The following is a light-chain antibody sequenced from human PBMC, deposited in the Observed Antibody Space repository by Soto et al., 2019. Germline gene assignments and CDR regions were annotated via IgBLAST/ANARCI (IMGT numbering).Light chain of an antibody. Sequence: EIVLTQSPATLSLSPGERATLSCRASQSVASYLAWYQQKPGQAHRLLIYDAFIRATGIPARFSGSGSGTDFPLTVSSLEPEDFAVYYCQQRSDWRPFRQGTKVEIK. CDR1: QSVASY. J-gene: IGKJ1*01. V-gene: IGKV3-11*01. CDR3: QQRSDWRP. CDR2: DAF.